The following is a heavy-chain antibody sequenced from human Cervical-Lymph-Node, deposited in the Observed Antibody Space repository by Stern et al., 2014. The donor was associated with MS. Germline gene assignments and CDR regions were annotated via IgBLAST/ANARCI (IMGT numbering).Heavy chain of an antibody. CDR2: INAGNGNT. V-gene: IGHV1-3*01. CDR3: AIAAAGTAFDY. CDR1: GYTFTSYA. J-gene: IGHJ4*02. Sequence: VQLVQSGAEGKKPGASVKGSCKASGYTFTSYAMHWVRQAPGPRLELMGWINAGNGNTKYSQKSQGRVTITGDTSASTAYMELSSLRSEDTAVYYCAIAAAGTAFDYWGQGTLVTVSS. D-gene: IGHD6-13*01.